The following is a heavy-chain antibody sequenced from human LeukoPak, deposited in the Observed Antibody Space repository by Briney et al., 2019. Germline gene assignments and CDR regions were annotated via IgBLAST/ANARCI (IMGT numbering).Heavy chain of an antibody. CDR1: GGPFSGYY. D-gene: IGHD3-10*01. J-gene: IGHJ5*02. V-gene: IGHV4-34*01. CDR3: ARGGYYGSGYDFRLDP. Sequence: PSETLSPTFAVYGGPFSGYYWRWIRQPPGKGLGWIGEFDHSGSTNYNPSLNSRVTISVDTSKTQFSLELTAVTAADTGVSCARGGYYGSGYDFRLDPWGEGTMVTVSS. CDR2: FDHSGST.